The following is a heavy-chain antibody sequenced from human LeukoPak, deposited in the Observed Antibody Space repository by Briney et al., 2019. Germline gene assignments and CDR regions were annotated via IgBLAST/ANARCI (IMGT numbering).Heavy chain of an antibody. D-gene: IGHD6-19*01. Sequence: GESLKISCKGSGYSFANYWIGWVRQMPGKGLEWMGLNYPDDSKTRYSPSFQGQVTISADTSISTAYLQWSSLKASDTAIYYCARRSGGSYYFDYWGQGTLVTVPS. J-gene: IGHJ4*02. V-gene: IGHV5-51*01. CDR3: ARRSGGSYYFDY. CDR1: GYSFANYW. CDR2: NYPDDSKT.